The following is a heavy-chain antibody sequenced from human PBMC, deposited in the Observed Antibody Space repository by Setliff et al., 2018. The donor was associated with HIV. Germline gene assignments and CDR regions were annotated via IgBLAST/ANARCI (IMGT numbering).Heavy chain of an antibody. Sequence: GGPVKVSCKVSGYTLTELSMHWVRQAPGKGLEWMGGFDPEDGETIYAQKFQGRVTMTEDTSTDTAYMELSSLRSEDTAVYYCATGGGRLFDYWGQGTLVTVSS. CDR2: FDPEDGET. V-gene: IGHV1-24*01. CDR3: ATGGGRLFDY. D-gene: IGHD3-10*01. CDR1: GYTLTELS. J-gene: IGHJ4*02.